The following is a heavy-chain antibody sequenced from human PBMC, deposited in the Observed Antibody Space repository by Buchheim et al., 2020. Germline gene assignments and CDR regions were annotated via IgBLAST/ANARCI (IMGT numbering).Heavy chain of an antibody. J-gene: IGHJ4*02. Sequence: EVQLVESGGTLVRPVESLRLSCAASGFAFNTYWMTWVRQAPGKGPEWVANIKPDGSAEYYVDSVKGRFTISRDNANNSLHLQMNYLRGDDSGVYYCAGSGKQGDLDCWGQGTL. V-gene: IGHV3-7*01. CDR1: GFAFNTYW. D-gene: IGHD1-26*01. CDR3: AGSGKQGDLDC. CDR2: IKPDGSAE.